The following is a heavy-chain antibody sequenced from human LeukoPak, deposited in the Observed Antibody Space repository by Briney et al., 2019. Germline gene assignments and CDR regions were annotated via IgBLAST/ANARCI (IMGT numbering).Heavy chain of an antibody. CDR3: ARGGGYDFWSGYYCFDY. Sequence: SETLSLTCTVSGGSISSYYWSWIRQPPGKGLEWIGYIYYSGSTYYNPSLKSRVTISVDTSKNQFSLKLSSVTAADTAVYYCARGGGYDFWSGYYCFDYWGQGTLVTVSS. J-gene: IGHJ4*02. D-gene: IGHD3-3*01. V-gene: IGHV4-59*06. CDR2: IYYSGST. CDR1: GGSISSYY.